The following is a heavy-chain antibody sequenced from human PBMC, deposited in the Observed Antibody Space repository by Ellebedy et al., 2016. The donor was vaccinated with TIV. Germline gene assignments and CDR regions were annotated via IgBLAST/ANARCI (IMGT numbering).Heavy chain of an antibody. CDR3: ARDRRISDIDH. CDR2: IWYDGTNK. D-gene: IGHD2-21*01. V-gene: IGHV3-33*01. Sequence: GESLKISCEASGISFSTSGMHWVRQAPGKGLEWVGIIWYDGTNKYYGDSVKGRFTISRDNSKNTVYLQMNSLRAEDTAVYYCARDRRISDIDHWGQGTLVTVSS. J-gene: IGHJ4*02. CDR1: GISFSTSG.